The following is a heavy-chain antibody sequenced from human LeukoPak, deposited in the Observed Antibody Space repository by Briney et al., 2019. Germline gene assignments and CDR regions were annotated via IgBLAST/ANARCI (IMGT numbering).Heavy chain of an antibody. CDR3: ASSYSSSWYVVEYNWFDP. Sequence: GALRLSCAASGFTFSSYSMNWVRQPPGKGLEWIGSIYYSGSTYYNPSLKSRVTISVDTSKNQFSLKLSSVTAADTAVYYCASSYSSSWYVVEYNWFDPWGQGTLVTVSS. V-gene: IGHV4-39*07. CDR2: IYYSGST. CDR1: GFTFSSYS. D-gene: IGHD6-13*01. J-gene: IGHJ5*02.